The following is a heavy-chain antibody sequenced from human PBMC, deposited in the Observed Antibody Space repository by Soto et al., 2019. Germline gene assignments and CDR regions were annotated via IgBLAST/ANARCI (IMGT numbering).Heavy chain of an antibody. V-gene: IGHV3-23*03. CDR2: IYSGGST. J-gene: IGHJ4*02. CDR3: ARGPDFWSGYYNIYFDY. CDR1: GFTFSSYA. D-gene: IGHD3-3*01. Sequence: EVQLLESGGGLVQPGGSLRLSCAASGFTFSSYAMSWVRQAPGKGLEWVSVIYSGGSTYYADSVKGRFTISRDNSKNTLYLQMNSLRAEDTAVYYCARGPDFWSGYYNIYFDYWGQGTLVTVSS.